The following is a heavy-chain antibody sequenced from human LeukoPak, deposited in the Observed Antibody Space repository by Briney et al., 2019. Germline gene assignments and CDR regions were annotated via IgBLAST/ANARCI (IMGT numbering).Heavy chain of an antibody. CDR3: AYTRAWNAYGVL. CDR2: IYWDDDK. V-gene: IGHV2-5*02. D-gene: IGHD4-17*01. J-gene: IGHJ4*02. Sequence: SGPTLVNPTQPLTLTCTFSGFSLSTSGVGVGWIRQPPGKTPQWLSLIYWDDDKRYSPSLKSRLTLTKDTSKNQVVLTMTNMDPVDTATYYCAYTRAWNAYGVLWGQGTLVTVSS. CDR1: GFSLSTSGVG.